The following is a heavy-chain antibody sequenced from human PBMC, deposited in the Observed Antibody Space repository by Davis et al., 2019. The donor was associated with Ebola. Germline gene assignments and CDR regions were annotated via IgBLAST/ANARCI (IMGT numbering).Heavy chain of an antibody. V-gene: IGHV5-51*01. CDR2: IDPGDSDT. CDR3: ARHVLDYYYGMDV. J-gene: IGHJ6*02. Sequence: GESLKISCKGSGYSFTSYWIVWVRQMPGKGLEWMGIIDPGDSDTRYSPSFQGQVTISADKSISTAYLQWSSLKASDTAMYYCARHVLDYYYGMDVWGQGTTVTVSS. CDR1: GYSFTSYW.